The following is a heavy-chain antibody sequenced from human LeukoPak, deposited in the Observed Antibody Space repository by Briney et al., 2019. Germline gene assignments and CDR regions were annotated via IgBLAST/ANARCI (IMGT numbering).Heavy chain of an antibody. D-gene: IGHD3-22*01. V-gene: IGHV3-30*18. CDR3: AKGAEYYYDSSGPDDY. CDR2: ISYDGSNK. J-gene: IGHJ4*02. CDR1: GFTFSSYG. Sequence: QTGGSLRLSCAASGFTFSSYGMHWVRQAPGKGLEWVAVISYDGSNKYYADSVKGRFTISRDNSKNTLYLQMNSLRAEDTAVYYCAKGAEYYYDSSGPDDYWGQGTLVTVSS.